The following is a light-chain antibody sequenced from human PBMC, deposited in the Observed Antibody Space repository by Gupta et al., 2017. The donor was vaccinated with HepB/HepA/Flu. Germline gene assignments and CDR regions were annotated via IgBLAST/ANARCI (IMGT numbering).Light chain of an antibody. Sequence: DIVMTPSPATLSVYPGERATRSCSASQSVSSNLAWYQQRPGQAPRLLIYVASTRATGTPASLSGSGSGTEFTLTISSLQSEDFAVYDCQQDNDRPTFGPGTKVDIK. CDR2: VAS. CDR1: QSVSSN. J-gene: IGKJ3*01. CDR3: QQDNDRPT. V-gene: IGKV3-15*01.